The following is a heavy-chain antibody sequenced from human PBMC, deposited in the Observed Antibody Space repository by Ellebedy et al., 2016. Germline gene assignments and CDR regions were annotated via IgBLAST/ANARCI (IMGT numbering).Heavy chain of an antibody. J-gene: IGHJ4*02. Sequence: SETLSLTCAISGDSVSSNTAAWTWIRQSPSRGLEWLGRTYFRSKWYSDYAVSVRSRITISADTSKNQFPLQLKYVSHEDTAVYYCARGDDIVLMAFDYWGQGTLVTVSS. V-gene: IGHV6-1*01. CDR3: ARGDDIVLMAFDY. CDR1: GDSVSSNTAA. CDR2: TYFRSKWYS. D-gene: IGHD2-8*01.